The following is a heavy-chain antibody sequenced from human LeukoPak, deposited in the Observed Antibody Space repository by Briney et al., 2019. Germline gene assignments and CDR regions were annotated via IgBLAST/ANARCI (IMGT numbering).Heavy chain of an antibody. J-gene: IGHJ4*02. CDR3: ARGTGSGSNLVYFDY. CDR2: ISAYNGNT. V-gene: IGHV1-18*01. D-gene: IGHD3-10*01. Sequence: GASVKVFCKASGYTFNSYGISWVRQAPGQGLEWMGWISAYNGNTNYAQKVQGRVTMTTDTTTSTAYMELRSLRSDDTAVYYCARGTGSGSNLVYFDYWGQGTLVTVSS. CDR1: GYTFNSYG.